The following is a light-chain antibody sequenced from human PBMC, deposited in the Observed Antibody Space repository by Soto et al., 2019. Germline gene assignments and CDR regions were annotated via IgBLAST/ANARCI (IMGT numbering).Light chain of an antibody. CDR1: SSDVGGYNY. Sequence: QSALTQPASVSGSPGQSITISCTGTSSDVGGYNYVSWYQQHPGKAPKLMIYDVSNRASGVSNRFSGSKSGNTASLTISGLQAEDEADYYCSSYTSSSTLVLFGTGTKLTVL. J-gene: IGLJ1*01. CDR2: DVS. CDR3: SSYTSSSTLVL. V-gene: IGLV2-14*01.